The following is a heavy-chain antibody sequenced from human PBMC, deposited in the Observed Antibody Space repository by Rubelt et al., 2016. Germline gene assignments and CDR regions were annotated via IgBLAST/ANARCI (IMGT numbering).Heavy chain of an antibody. J-gene: IGHJ3*02. CDR1: GGSISSSSYY. CDR2: FYYSGIS. CDR3: AKVRRIDPKYNDAFDS. D-gene: IGHD1-14*01. V-gene: IGHV4-39*02. Sequence: QLQLQESGPGLVKPSETLSLTCTVSGGSISSSSYYWGWIRQPPGKGLEWIGNFYYSGISYYNPSLQCRVTISVDTSKNHFSQKRSSLTAADTATYYWAKVRRIDPKYNDAFDSWGQGTMVTVSS.